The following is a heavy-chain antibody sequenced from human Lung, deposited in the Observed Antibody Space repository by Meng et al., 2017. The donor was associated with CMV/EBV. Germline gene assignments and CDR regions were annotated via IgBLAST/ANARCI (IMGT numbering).Heavy chain of an antibody. D-gene: IGHD6-13*01. CDR2: IRYDATNK. CDR1: GFTFSSYG. Sequence: GGSLRLSXAASGFTFSSYGMHWVRQAPGKGLGWVAFIRYDATNKYYADSVKGRFTISRDNSKNTLYLQMNSLRAEDTAVYYCAKAALYSSSGAPFDYWGQGTLVTVSS. V-gene: IGHV3-30*02. J-gene: IGHJ4*02. CDR3: AKAALYSSSGAPFDY.